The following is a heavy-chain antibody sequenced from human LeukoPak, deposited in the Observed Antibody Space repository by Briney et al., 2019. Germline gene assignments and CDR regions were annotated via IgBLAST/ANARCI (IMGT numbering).Heavy chain of an antibody. Sequence: GGSLRLSCAASGFTVSGNYMSWVRQAPGKGLEWVSVIYPNGFTHYADSVKGRFTISRDNSKNILYLQMNSLRAEDTAVFYCARGLMLTFGGSPYYFDFWGRGTLVTVSS. D-gene: IGHD3-16*01. CDR1: GFTVSGNY. V-gene: IGHV3-66*01. CDR3: ARGLMLTFGGSPYYFDF. CDR2: IYPNGFT. J-gene: IGHJ4*02.